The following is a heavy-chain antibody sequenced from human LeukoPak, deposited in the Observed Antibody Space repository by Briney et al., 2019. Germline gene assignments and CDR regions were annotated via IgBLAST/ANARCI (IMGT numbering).Heavy chain of an antibody. CDR3: ARVRETVVPAAIRFDP. V-gene: IGHV1-46*01. CDR1: GYTFTSYY. Sequence: VASVKVSCKASGYTFTSYYMHWVRQAPGQGLEWMGIINPSGGSTSYAQKFQGRVTMTRDTSTSTVYMELSSLRSEDTAVYYCARVRETVVPAAIRFDPWGQGTLVTVSS. J-gene: IGHJ5*02. D-gene: IGHD2-2*01. CDR2: INPSGGST.